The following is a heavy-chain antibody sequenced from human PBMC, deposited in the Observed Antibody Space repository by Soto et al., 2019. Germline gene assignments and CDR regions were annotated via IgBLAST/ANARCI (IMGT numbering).Heavy chain of an antibody. D-gene: IGHD7-27*01. J-gene: IGHJ4*02. CDR1: GYTFTSYY. Sequence: ASVKVSCKASGYTFTSYYMHCVRQAPGQGLEWMGIINPSGGSTSYAQKFQGRVTMTRDTSTSTVYMELSSLRSEDTAVYYCAPLGPRNPLDFDYWGQGTLVTVSS. V-gene: IGHV1-46*03. CDR3: APLGPRNPLDFDY. CDR2: INPSGGST.